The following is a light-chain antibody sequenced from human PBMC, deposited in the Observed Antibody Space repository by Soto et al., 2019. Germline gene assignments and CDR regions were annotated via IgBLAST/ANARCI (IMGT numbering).Light chain of an antibody. CDR3: HQYNGWTRT. CDR2: GAS. CDR1: QSVRSS. J-gene: IGKJ1*01. Sequence: EIVLMQSPGTLSLSPGERATLSCRASQSVRSSLAWYQQKPGQAPRLLIYGASTRATGIPARFSGSGSGTEFTLTITSLQYEDFAVYYCHQYNGWTRTFGQGTKVDIK. V-gene: IGKV3-15*01.